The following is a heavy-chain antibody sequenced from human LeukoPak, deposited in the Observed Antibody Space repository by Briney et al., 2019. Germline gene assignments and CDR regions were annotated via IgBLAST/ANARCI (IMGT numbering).Heavy chain of an antibody. D-gene: IGHD3-16*01. CDR1: GFTFSTYA. CDR2: ISGSGETP. J-gene: IGHJ5*01. V-gene: IGHV3-23*01. CDR3: AKMGASSNWFDS. Sequence: PGGSLRLSCEASGFTFSTYALSWVRQAPGKGLEWVSFISGSGETPYYVDAVKGRFTISRDNSKNMVFLQMNSLRVEDTAVYYCAKMGASSNWFDSWGQGTLVAVSS.